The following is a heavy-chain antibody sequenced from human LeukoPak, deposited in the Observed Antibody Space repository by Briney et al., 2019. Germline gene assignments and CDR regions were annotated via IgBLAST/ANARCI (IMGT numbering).Heavy chain of an antibody. V-gene: IGHV3-21*01. Sequence: PGRSLRLSCAASGFTFSSYSMNWVRQAPGKGLEWVSSISSSSSYIYYADSVKGRFTISRDNAKNSLYLQMNSLRAEDTAVYYCARRQLGPWAFDIWGQGTMVTVSS. J-gene: IGHJ3*02. CDR3: ARRQLGPWAFDI. CDR2: ISSSSSYI. CDR1: GFTFSSYS. D-gene: IGHD1-1*01.